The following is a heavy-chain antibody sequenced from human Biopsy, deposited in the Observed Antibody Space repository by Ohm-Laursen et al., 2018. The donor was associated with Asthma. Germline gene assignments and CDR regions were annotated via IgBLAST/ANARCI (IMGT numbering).Heavy chain of an antibody. V-gene: IGHV2-5*01. Sequence: TQSLTPTCTFSGFSLKIGAVGVGGIRQPPGRAPECLAVIYWIDDKYYSPSLRNRFTVSKDTSRTRVVLAMTNMEPRDTATYFCARAIRLEDFLTGSFTSYLDNWDLGTLVSVS. D-gene: IGHD3/OR15-3a*01. J-gene: IGHJ4*01. CDR3: ARAIRLEDFLTGSFTSYLDN. CDR1: GFSLKIGAVG. CDR2: IYWIDDK.